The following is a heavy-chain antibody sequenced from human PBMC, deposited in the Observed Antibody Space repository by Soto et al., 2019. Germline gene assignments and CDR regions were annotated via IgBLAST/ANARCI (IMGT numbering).Heavy chain of an antibody. V-gene: IGHV1-24*01. D-gene: IGHD6-13*01. CDR1: GYTLTELS. Sequence: GASVKVSCKVSGYTLTELSMHWVRQAPGKGLEWMGGFDPEDGETIYAQKFQGRVTMTEDTSTDTAYMELSSLRSEDTAVYYCATPTNTPYSSRSRSYYFDYWGQGTLVTVSS. CDR2: FDPEDGET. CDR3: ATPTNTPYSSRSRSYYFDY. J-gene: IGHJ4*02.